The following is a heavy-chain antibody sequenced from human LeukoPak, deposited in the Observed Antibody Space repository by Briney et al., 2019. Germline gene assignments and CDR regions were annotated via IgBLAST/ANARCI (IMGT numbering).Heavy chain of an antibody. Sequence: GGSLRLSCVASGFTFSSYVMTWVRQAPGKGLEWVSSIIGNGDSTYYAGSVKGRFTISRDNSKSTLYLQMNSLRAEDTAIYYCAKGSKGTYDYWGQGTLVTVSS. V-gene: IGHV3-23*01. CDR1: GFTFSSYV. J-gene: IGHJ4*02. CDR3: AKGSKGTYDY. CDR2: IIGNGDST.